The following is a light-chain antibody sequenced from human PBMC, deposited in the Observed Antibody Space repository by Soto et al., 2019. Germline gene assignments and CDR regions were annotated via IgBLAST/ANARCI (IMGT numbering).Light chain of an antibody. CDR1: SSDVGGYNY. CDR2: DVS. V-gene: IGLV2-14*01. Sequence: QTVVTQPASVSGSPEQSITLSCTGTSSDVGGYNYVSWYQQHPGKAHKLMIYDVSNRPSGVSNRFSGSKSGNTASLTISGLQAEDEADYYCSSYTSSSTVVFGGGTKVTVL. J-gene: IGLJ2*01. CDR3: SSYTSSSTVV.